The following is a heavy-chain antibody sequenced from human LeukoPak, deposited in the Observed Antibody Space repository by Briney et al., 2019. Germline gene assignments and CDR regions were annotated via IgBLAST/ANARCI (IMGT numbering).Heavy chain of an antibody. CDR1: GGSVSSYY. D-gene: IGHD2-2*01. Sequence: KSSETLSLTCTVSGGSVSSYYWSWIRQPPGKGLEWIGYIYYSGSTNYNPSLKSRVTISVDTSKNQFSLKLSSVTAADTAVYYCARGRYCSSTSCFYFDYWGQGTLVTVSS. J-gene: IGHJ4*02. CDR2: IYYSGST. V-gene: IGHV4-59*02. CDR3: ARGRYCSSTSCFYFDY.